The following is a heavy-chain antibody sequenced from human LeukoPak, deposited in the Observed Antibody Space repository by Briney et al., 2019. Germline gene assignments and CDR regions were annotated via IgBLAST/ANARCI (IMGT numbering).Heavy chain of an antibody. V-gene: IGHV3-30-3*01. CDR3: ARDQVPAARGVGYYYGMDV. CDR1: GFTLSSYA. D-gene: IGHD2-2*01. J-gene: IGHJ6*02. CDR2: ISYDGSNK. Sequence: GGSLRLSCAASGFTLSSYAMHWVRQAPGKGLEWVAVISYDGSNKYYADSVKGRFTISRDDSKNTLYLQMNSLGAEDTAVYYCARDQVPAARGVGYYYGMDVWGQGTTVTVSS.